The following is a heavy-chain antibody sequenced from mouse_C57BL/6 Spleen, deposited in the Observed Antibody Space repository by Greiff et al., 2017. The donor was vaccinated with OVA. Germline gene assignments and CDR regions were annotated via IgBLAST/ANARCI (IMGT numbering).Heavy chain of an antibody. Sequence: QVQLQESGPGLVQPSQRLSITCTVSGFSLTSYGVHWVRQSPGKGLEWLGVIWSGGSTDYNAAFISRLSISKDNSKSQVFFKMNSLQADDTAIYYCATAYYENAMDYWGQGTSVTVSS. CDR2: IWSGGST. V-gene: IGHV2-2*01. J-gene: IGHJ4*01. CDR3: ATAYYENAMDY. D-gene: IGHD2-10*01. CDR1: GFSLTSYG.